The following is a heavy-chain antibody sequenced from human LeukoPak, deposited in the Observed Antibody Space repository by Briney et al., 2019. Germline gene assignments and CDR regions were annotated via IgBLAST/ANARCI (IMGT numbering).Heavy chain of an antibody. D-gene: IGHD6-6*01. J-gene: IGHJ4*02. CDR3: ARTARQCDY. V-gene: IGHV4-59*01. CDR1: GDSIYTYD. CDR2: IYHTGDT. Sequence: PSETLSLTCTVSGDSIYTYDWSWIRQPPGKGLEYIGYIYHTGDTNYNPSLKGRVTMSVDTSNNQFSLRLSPVTAADTAVYYCARTARQCDYWGQGILVSVSS.